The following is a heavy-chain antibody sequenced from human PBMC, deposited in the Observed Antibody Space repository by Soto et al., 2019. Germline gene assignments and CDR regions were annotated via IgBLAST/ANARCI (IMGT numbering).Heavy chain of an antibody. CDR3: CRVDPGANSPDY. CDR1: EFSFSDEY. V-gene: IGHV3-72*01. Sequence: VQVEESGGGLVLPGGSLRLSCAVSTASEFSFSDEYMDWVRQAPGKGLEWVGRTRNRVNSFSTAYAASVQCRFTISSDDSNNTVYMQRKSLKTEDTYVYYCCRVDPGANSPDYWGQGTLVTVSS. D-gene: IGHD3-10*01. J-gene: IGHJ4*02. CDR2: TRNRVNSFST.